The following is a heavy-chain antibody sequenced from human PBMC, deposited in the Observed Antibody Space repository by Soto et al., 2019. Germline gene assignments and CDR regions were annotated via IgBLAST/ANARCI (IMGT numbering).Heavy chain of an antibody. D-gene: IGHD2-21*01. CDR2: INHSGNT. CDR1: VASLSDNY. CDR3: AGGRGEVDA. Sequence: PSETLSLTCVVYVASLSDNYSNWLRQPPGKGLEWIGEINHSGNTNYNPSLRSRVTISIDTSKNKLSLNLRSVSAADTAVYYCAGGRGEVDAWGQGSPVTVSS. V-gene: IGHV4-34*01. J-gene: IGHJ5*02.